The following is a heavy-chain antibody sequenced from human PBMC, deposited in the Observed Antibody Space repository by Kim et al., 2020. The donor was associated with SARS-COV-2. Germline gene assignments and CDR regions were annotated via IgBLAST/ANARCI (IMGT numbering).Heavy chain of an antibody. J-gene: IGHJ2*01. D-gene: IGHD5-12*01. CDR2: IWYDGSNK. CDR3: AKDSGRGYSGYEYWYFDL. V-gene: IGHV3-33*06. CDR1: GFTFSSYG. Sequence: VGSLRLSCAASGFTFSSYGMHWVRQAPGKGLEWVAVIWYDGSNKYYADSVKGRFTISRDNSKNTLYLQMNSLRAEDTAVYYCAKDSGRGYSGYEYWYFDLWGRGTLVTVSS.